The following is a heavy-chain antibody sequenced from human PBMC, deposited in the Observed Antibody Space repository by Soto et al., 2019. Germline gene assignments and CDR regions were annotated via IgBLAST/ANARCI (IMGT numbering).Heavy chain of an antibody. CDR2: INPNSGGT. Sequence: ASVKVSCKASGYTFTGYYMHWVRQAPGQGLEWMGWINPNSGGTNYAQKFQGWVTMTRDTSISTAYMELSRLRSDDTAVYYCARARGIAVAGTGGHNNWFDPWGQGTLVTVSS. CDR3: ARARGIAVAGTGGHNNWFDP. D-gene: IGHD6-19*01. J-gene: IGHJ5*02. CDR1: GYTFTGYY. V-gene: IGHV1-2*04.